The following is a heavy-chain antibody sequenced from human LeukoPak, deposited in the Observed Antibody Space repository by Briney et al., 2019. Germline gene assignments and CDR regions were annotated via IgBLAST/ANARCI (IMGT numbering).Heavy chain of an antibody. J-gene: IGHJ3*02. CDR1: GGSFSGYY. D-gene: IGHD3-10*01. CDR3: ARDPRRVRGVIINFGAFDI. V-gene: IGHV4-34*01. Sequence: SETLSLTCAVYGGSFSGYYWSWIRQPPGKGLEWIGEINHSGSTNYNPSLKSRVTISVDTSKNQFSLKLSSVTAADTAVYYCARDPRRVRGVIINFGAFDIWGQGTMVTVSS. CDR2: INHSGST.